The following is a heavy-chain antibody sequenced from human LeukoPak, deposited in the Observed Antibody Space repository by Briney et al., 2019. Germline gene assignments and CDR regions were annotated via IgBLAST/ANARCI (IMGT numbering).Heavy chain of an antibody. CDR2: INPNSGGT. Sequence: ASVRVSCTASGYTFTGYYIHWVRQAPGQGLEWMGRINPNSGGTNYAQKFQGRVTMTRDTSISTAYMELSRLRSDDTAVYYCACYDFWSGPTYYYYGMDVWGQGTTVTVSS. V-gene: IGHV1-2*06. CDR1: GYTFTGYY. D-gene: IGHD3-3*01. CDR3: ACYDFWSGPTYYYYGMDV. J-gene: IGHJ6*02.